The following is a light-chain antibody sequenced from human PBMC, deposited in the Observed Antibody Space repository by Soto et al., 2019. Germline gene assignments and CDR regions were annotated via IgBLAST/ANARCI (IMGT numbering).Light chain of an antibody. CDR1: QGIRTD. Sequence: AVQLTQSPSSLSASVGDRVTITCRASQGIRTDLGWYQQKPGKAPKVLIFGASTLQSGVPSRFSGSGSGTDFILTISSLEPEDFATYYCLQDYSAPPLFGQGTKVDIK. CDR3: LQDYSAPPL. J-gene: IGKJ1*01. CDR2: GAS. V-gene: IGKV1-6*01.